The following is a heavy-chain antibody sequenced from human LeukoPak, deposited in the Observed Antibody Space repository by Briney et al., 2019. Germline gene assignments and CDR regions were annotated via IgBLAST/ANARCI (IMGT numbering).Heavy chain of an antibody. Sequence: SETLSLTCTVSGGSISSSSYYWGWIRQPPGKGLEWIGSIYYSGSTYYNPSLKSRVTISVDTSKNQFSLKLSSVTAADTAVYYCARDGNYYDSSGPDAFDIWGQGTMVTVPS. V-gene: IGHV4-39*02. J-gene: IGHJ3*02. CDR2: IYYSGST. CDR1: GGSISSSSYY. D-gene: IGHD3-22*01. CDR3: ARDGNYYDSSGPDAFDI.